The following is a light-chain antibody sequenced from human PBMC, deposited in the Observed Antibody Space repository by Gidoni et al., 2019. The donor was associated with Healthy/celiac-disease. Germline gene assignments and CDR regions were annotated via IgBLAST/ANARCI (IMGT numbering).Light chain of an antibody. CDR1: QSVSSY. CDR2: DAS. V-gene: IGKV3-11*01. J-gene: IGKJ5*01. Sequence: EIVLTQSPATLSLSPGERATPSCRASQSVSSYLAWYQQKPGQAPRLLIYDASNRATGIPARFSGSGSGTDFTLTISSLEPEDFAVYYCQQRSNWPPATFXXXTRLEIK. CDR3: QQRSNWPPAT.